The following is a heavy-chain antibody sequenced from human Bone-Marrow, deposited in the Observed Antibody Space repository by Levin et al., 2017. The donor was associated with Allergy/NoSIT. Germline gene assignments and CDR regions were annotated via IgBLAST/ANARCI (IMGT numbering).Heavy chain of an antibody. Sequence: PPGGSLRLSCAASGFTFSNYAMSWVRQAPGKGLEWVSTIVYSADNTYYADSVKGRFTISRDDSKDTLYLQMNSLRAEDTALYYCVPLGYCSSTSCSDIDYWGQGTLVTVSS. J-gene: IGHJ4*02. D-gene: IGHD2-2*01. CDR1: GFTFSNYA. CDR2: IVYSADNT. CDR3: VPLGYCSSTSCSDIDY. V-gene: IGHV3-23*01.